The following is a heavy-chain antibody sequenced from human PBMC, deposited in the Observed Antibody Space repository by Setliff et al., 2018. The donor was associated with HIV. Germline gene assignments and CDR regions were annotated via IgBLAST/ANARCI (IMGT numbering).Heavy chain of an antibody. CDR1: GDSMKSKSYF. CDR3: ARHVPDYDFWSGSPAHYYYYYMDV. Sequence: SETLSLTCTVSGDSMKSKSYFWGWIRQSPGKGLEWIGAIDYSGTTYYNPSLKSRPTISVDTSKNLFSLRVTSVTAADTAIYYCARHVPDYDFWSGSPAHYYYYYMDVWGKGTTVTVSS. CDR2: IDYSGTT. D-gene: IGHD3-3*01. V-gene: IGHV4-39*01. J-gene: IGHJ6*03.